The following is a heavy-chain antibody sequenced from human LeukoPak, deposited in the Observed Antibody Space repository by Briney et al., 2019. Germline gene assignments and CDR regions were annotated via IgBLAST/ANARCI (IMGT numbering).Heavy chain of an antibody. CDR1: GYTFTSYG. CDR2: ISAYNGNT. J-gene: IGHJ5*02. V-gene: IGHV1-18*01. CDR3: ARGEGYSPKYGFFRWFDP. D-gene: IGHD3-22*01. Sequence: GASVKVSCKASGYTFTSYGISWVRQAPGQGLEWMGWISAYNGNTNYAQKFQGRVTITADESTSTAYMELSSLRSEDTAVYYCARGEGYSPKYGFFRWFDPWGQGTLVTVSS.